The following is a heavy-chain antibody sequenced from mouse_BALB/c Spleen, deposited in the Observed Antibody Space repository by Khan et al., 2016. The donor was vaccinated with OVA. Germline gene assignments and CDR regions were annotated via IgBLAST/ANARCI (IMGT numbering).Heavy chain of an antibody. Sequence: QVRLQQSGPGLVAPSQSLSITCTVSGFSLSRYSVHWVRQPPGKGLEWLGMIWGDGSTDFNSPLKSRLSISKDHSKSHVFLQMNSLQTEYTARYYGARNHYGGGDWDVDGWGAGTTVTVSS. V-gene: IGHV2-6-4*01. D-gene: IGHD1-1*01. CDR1: GFSLSRYS. CDR3: ARNHYGGGDWDVDG. J-gene: IGHJ1*01. CDR2: IWGDGST.